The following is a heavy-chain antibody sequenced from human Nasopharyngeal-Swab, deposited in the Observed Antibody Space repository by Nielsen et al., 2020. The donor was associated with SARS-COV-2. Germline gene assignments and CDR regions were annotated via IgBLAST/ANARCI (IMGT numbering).Heavy chain of an antibody. CDR2: IKQDGSEK. Sequence: WIRQPPGKELEWVANIKQDGSEKYYVDSVKGRFTISRDNAKNSLYLQMNSLRAEDTAVYYCASVHSSSWYFDYWGQGTLVTVSS. V-gene: IGHV3-7*01. J-gene: IGHJ4*02. CDR3: ASVHSSSWYFDY. D-gene: IGHD6-13*01.